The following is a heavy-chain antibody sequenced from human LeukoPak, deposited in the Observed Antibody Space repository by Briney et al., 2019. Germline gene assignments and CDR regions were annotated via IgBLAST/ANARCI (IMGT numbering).Heavy chain of an antibody. J-gene: IGHJ4*02. D-gene: IGHD3-16*01. CDR3: ARSCRDYDYVWGSPRPFDY. V-gene: IGHV3-11*01. CDR2: ISSSGSTI. Sequence: GGSLRLSCAASGFTFSDYYMSWIRQAPGKGLEWVSYISSSGSTIYYAYSVEGRFTISRDNAKNSLYLQMNSLRAEDTAVYYCARSCRDYDYVWGSPRPFDYWGQGTLVTVSS. CDR1: GFTFSDYY.